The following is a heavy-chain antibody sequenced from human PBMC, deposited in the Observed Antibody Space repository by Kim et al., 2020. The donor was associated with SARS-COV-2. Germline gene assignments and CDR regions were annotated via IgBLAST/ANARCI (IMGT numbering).Heavy chain of an antibody. J-gene: IGHJ4*02. CDR1: GITFSSYG. CDR2: IWYDGSNK. Sequence: GGSLRLSCAASGITFSSYGMHWVRQAPGKGLEWVAVIWYDGSNKYYADSVKGRFTISRDNSKNMLYLQMNSLRAEDTAIYYCARNTYYGPGSPPGDWGQGTLVTVSS. D-gene: IGHD3-10*01. V-gene: IGHV3-33*01. CDR3: ARNTYYGPGSPPGD.